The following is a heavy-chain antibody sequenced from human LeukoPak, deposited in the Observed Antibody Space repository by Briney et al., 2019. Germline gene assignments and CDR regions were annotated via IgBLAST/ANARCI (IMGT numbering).Heavy chain of an antibody. Sequence: GGTLRLSCAASGFTFSSYGMSWVRQAPGKGLEWVSYISSSSSTIYYADSVKGRFTISRDNAKNSLYLQMNSLRAEDTAVYYCRVTTSPSYYYYYYMDVWGKGTTVTISS. CDR2: ISSSSSTI. D-gene: IGHD4-17*01. CDR3: RVTTSPSYYYYYYMDV. CDR1: GFTFSSYG. J-gene: IGHJ6*03. V-gene: IGHV3-48*04.